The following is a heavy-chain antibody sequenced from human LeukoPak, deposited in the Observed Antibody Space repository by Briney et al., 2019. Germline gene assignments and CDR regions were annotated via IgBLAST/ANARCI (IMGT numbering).Heavy chain of an antibody. V-gene: IGHV3-21*01. Sequence: GGSLRLSCTASRFTFSNFNMHWVRQAPGKGLEGVSSISTSSSYIYYADSVKGRVTISRDNANTSLYLQMHSLRAEDTAVYYCARAAGGYNYGPFDYWGQGTLVTVSS. CDR2: ISTSSSYI. CDR3: ARAAGGYNYGPFDY. CDR1: RFTFSNFN. J-gene: IGHJ4*02. D-gene: IGHD5-18*01.